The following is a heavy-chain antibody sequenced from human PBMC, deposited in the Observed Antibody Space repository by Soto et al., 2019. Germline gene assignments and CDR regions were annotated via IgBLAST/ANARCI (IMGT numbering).Heavy chain of an antibody. CDR2: ISAYNGNT. J-gene: IGHJ4*02. CDR1: GYTFTSYG. V-gene: IGHV1-18*04. D-gene: IGHD3-3*01. CDR3: ARGPLRFLEWLLTYYFDY. Sequence: QVQLVQSGAEVKKPGASVKVSCKASGYTFTSYGISWVRQAPGQGLEWMGWISAYNGNTNYAQKLQGRVTMTTDTSTSTAYMELRSLRSDDTAVYYCARGPLRFLEWLLTYYFDYWGQGTLVTVSS.